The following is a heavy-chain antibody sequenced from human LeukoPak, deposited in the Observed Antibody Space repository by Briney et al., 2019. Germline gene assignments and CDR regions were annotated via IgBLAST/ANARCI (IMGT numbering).Heavy chain of an antibody. CDR3: ARGRHSSEY. V-gene: IGHV7-4-1*02. CDR2: INTDSGNP. Sequence: ASVKVSCKASGYTFSSYTINWVRQAPGQGLEWMGCINTDSGNPTYAPDLTGRFVFSLDTSVSTAYLQISSLKTEDTAVYYCARGRHSSEYWGQGTLVTVSS. CDR1: GYTFSSYT. D-gene: IGHD2-21*01. J-gene: IGHJ4*02.